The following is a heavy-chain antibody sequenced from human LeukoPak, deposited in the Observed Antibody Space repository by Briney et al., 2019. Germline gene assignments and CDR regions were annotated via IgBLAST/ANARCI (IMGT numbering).Heavy chain of an antibody. J-gene: IGHJ4*02. V-gene: IGHV4-38-2*02. CDR1: GYSISSGYY. Sequence: SETLSLTCTVSGYSISSGYYWGWIRQPPGKGLEWIGSIYHSGSTYYNPSLKSRVTISVDTSKNQFSLKLSSVTAADTAVYYCARESPPLGSGYSLWGQGTLVTVSS. CDR3: ARESPPLGSGYSL. CDR2: IYHSGST. D-gene: IGHD3-22*01.